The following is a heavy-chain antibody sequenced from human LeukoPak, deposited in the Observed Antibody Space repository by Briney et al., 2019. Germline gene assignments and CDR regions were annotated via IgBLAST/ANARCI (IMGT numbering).Heavy chain of an antibody. Sequence: PSETLSLTCTVSGGSISSFYWSWIRQPAGKGREWIGRIYSGGITNYSPSLKSRVTMSVDTSNNQFSLKLTSMTAADTAVYYCARNPCGGGTCHHHFDYWGQGTLVTVSS. J-gene: IGHJ4*02. CDR1: GGSISSFY. CDR3: ARNPCGGGTCHHHFDY. D-gene: IGHD2-21*01. V-gene: IGHV4-4*07. CDR2: IYSGGIT.